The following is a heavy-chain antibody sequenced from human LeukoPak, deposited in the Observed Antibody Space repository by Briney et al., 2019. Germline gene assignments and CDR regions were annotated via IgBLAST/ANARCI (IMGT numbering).Heavy chain of an antibody. Sequence: SETLSLTCTVSGGSISSYYWSWIRQPPGKGLEWIGYIYTSGSTNYNPSLKSRVTISVDTSKNQFSLKLSSVTAADTAVYYCARSGRSWRLRTYYYYYMDVWGKGTTVTVSS. CDR2: IYTSGST. V-gene: IGHV4-4*09. CDR3: ARSGRSWRLRTYYYYYMDV. J-gene: IGHJ6*03. D-gene: IGHD6-13*01. CDR1: GGSISSYY.